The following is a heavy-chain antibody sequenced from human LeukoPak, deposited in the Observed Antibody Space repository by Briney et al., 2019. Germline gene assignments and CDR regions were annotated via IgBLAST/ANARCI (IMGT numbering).Heavy chain of an antibody. J-gene: IGHJ6*02. CDR3: ANNPILHSYGMDV. D-gene: IGHD2/OR15-2a*01. V-gene: IGHV3-23*01. CDR1: GFTFSSYA. Sequence: GASLRLSCAASGFTFSSYAMSWVRQAPGKGLEWVSAISGSGGSTYYADSVKGRFTTSRDNSKNTLYLQMNSLRAEDTAVYYCANNPILHSYGMDVWGQGTTVTVSS. CDR2: ISGSGGST.